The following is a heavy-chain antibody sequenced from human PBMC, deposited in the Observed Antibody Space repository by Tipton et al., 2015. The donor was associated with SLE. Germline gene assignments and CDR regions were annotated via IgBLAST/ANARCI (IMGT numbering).Heavy chain of an antibody. CDR1: GGSITSGGYY. CDR3: ARVRYCSGGSCPGFDY. CDR2: MYTSGST. V-gene: IGHV4-31*03. Sequence: TLSLTRTVSGGSITSGGYYWSWIRQLPGRGLEWIGYMYTSGSTYYNPSLKSRITMSVGPSRNQFSLKLTSVTAADTAVYYCARVRYCSGGSCPGFDYWGQGTLVTVSS. D-gene: IGHD2-15*01. J-gene: IGHJ4*02.